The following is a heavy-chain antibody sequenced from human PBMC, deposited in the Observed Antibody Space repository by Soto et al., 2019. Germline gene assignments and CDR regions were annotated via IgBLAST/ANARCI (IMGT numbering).Heavy chain of an antibody. CDR1: GGSISSGGYS. V-gene: IGHV4-30-2*01. CDR3: ARVPDR. J-gene: IGHJ5*02. D-gene: IGHD2-2*01. Sequence: SETLSLTCAVSGGSISSGGYSWSWIRQPPGKGLEWIGYIYHSGSTYYNPSLKNRVTTSVDRSKNQFSLKLSSVTAADTAVYYCARVPDRWGQGTLVTVSS. CDR2: IYHSGST.